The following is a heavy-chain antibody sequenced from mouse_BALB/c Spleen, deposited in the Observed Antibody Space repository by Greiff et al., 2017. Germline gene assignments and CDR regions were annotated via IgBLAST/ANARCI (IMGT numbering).Heavy chain of an antibody. CDR1: GYTFTSYW. J-gene: IGHJ1*01. D-gene: IGHD1-1*01. CDR2: INPSTGYT. CDR3: SRRRNYGSRGYFDV. V-gene: IGHV1-7*01. Sequence: VQGEESGAELAKPGASVKLSCKASGYTFTSYWMHWVKQRPGQGLEWIGYINPSTGYTEYNQKFKDKATLTADKSSSTAYMQLSSLTSEDSAVYYCSRRRNYGSRGYFDVWGAGTTVTVSS.